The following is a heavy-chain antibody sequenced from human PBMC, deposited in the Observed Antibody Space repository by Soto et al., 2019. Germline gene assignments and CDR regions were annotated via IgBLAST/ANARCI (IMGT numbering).Heavy chain of an antibody. CDR2: IYYSGST. V-gene: IGHV4-39*01. CDR3: ASARSEIPLRGVIIY. J-gene: IGHJ4*02. CDR1: GGSITSSYS. D-gene: IGHD3-10*01. Sequence: QLQLQESGPGLVKPSETLSLMCTVSGGSITSSYSWGWIRQPPGKGLEWIGTIYYSGSTNHNPSQRSRVTISLATSKNQYSLKLNSVTAADTALYYCASARSEIPLRGVIIYWGQGTLVTVSS.